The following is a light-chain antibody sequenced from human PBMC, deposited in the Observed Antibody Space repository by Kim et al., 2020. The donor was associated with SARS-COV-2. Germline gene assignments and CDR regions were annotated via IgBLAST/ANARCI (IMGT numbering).Light chain of an antibody. CDR3: QAWDSSTAV. Sequence: VSPGQTASITCSGDKLGDKYACWYQQKPGQSPVLVIYQDSKRPSGIPERFSGSNSGNTATLIISGTQAMDEADYYCQAWDSSTAVFGGGTQLTVL. CDR2: QDS. CDR1: KLGDKY. V-gene: IGLV3-1*01. J-gene: IGLJ3*02.